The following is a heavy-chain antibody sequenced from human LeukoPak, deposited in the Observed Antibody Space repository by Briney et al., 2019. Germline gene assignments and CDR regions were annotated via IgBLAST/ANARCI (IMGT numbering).Heavy chain of an antibody. J-gene: IGHJ4*02. CDR3: TTKYQETPAAILFDY. V-gene: IGHV3-15*01. D-gene: IGHD2-2*01. Sequence: GGSLRLSCAASGFTFRNAWMSWVRQAPGEGLEWVGQIKSKSDGGTTDYPAPVKGRFTISRDDSKNTLYLQMNSLKTEDTAVYYCTTKYQETPAAILFDYWGQGTLVTVSS. CDR2: IKSKSDGGTT. CDR1: GFTFRNAW.